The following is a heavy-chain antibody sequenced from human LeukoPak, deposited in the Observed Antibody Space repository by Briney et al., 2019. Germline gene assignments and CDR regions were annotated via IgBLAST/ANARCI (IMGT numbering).Heavy chain of an antibody. CDR1: GYSISSGYY. CDR2: IYHSGST. Sequence: PSETLSLTCAVSGYSISSGYYWGWIRQPPGKGPEWIGSIYHSGSTYYNPSLKSRVTISVDTSKNQFSLKLSSVTAADTAVYYCARRESDYYGSGRVDYWGQGTLVTVSS. CDR3: ARRESDYYGSGRVDY. V-gene: IGHV4-38-2*01. D-gene: IGHD3-10*01. J-gene: IGHJ4*02.